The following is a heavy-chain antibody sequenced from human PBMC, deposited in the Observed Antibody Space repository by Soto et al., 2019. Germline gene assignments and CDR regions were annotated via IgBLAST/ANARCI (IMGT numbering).Heavy chain of an antibody. CDR1: GFTFSNAW. V-gene: IGHV3-15*01. CDR3: TTYNWNYEDYFDY. Sequence: GGSLRLSCAASGFTFSNAWMSWVRQAPGKGLEWVGRIKSKTDGGTTDYAAPVKGRFTISRDDSKNTLYLQMNSLKTEDTAVYYCTTYNWNYEDYFDYWGQGTLVTVSS. J-gene: IGHJ4*02. CDR2: IKSKTDGGTT. D-gene: IGHD1-7*01.